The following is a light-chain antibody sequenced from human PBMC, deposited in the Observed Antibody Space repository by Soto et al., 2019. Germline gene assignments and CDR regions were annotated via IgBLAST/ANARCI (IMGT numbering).Light chain of an antibody. J-gene: IGKJ3*01. CDR3: QQRSNWPPGST. Sequence: EIVLTQSPATLSLSPGERATLSCRASQSVSRYLAWYQQKPGQAPRLLIYEASNRATGIPARFSGSGSGTDFTLTISSLEPEDFAVYYCQQRSNWPPGSTFGPGTKVDIK. CDR2: EAS. V-gene: IGKV3-11*01. CDR1: QSVSRY.